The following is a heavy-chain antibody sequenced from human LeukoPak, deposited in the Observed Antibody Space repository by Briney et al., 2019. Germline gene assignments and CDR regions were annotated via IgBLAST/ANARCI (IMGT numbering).Heavy chain of an antibody. CDR1: GGSFSGYY. CDR3: ARHSPMVRGVIPNGYYFDY. V-gene: IGHV4-34*01. Sequence: SETLSLTCAVYGGSFSGYYWSWIRQPPGKGLEWIGRIYYSGSTYYNPSLKSRVTISVDTSKNQFSLKLSSVTAADTAVYYCARHSPMVRGVIPNGYYFDYWGQGTLVTVSS. J-gene: IGHJ4*02. CDR2: IYYSGST. D-gene: IGHD3-10*01.